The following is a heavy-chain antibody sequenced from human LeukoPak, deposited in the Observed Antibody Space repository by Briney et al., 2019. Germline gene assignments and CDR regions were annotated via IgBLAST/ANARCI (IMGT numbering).Heavy chain of an antibody. Sequence: GASVKVSCKASGYTFTGYYMHWVRQAPGQGLGWMGWINPNSGGTNYAQKFQGRVTMTRDTSISTAYMELSRLRSDDTAVYYCARNYYYDSSGTEGNYFDYWGQGTLVTVSS. V-gene: IGHV1-2*02. CDR2: INPNSGGT. CDR1: GYTFTGYY. J-gene: IGHJ4*02. D-gene: IGHD3-22*01. CDR3: ARNYYYDSSGTEGNYFDY.